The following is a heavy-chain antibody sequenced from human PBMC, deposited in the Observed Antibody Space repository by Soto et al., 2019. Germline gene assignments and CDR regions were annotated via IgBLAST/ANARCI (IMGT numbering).Heavy chain of an antibody. J-gene: IGHJ5*02. CDR2: IIPIFGTA. Sequence: SVKVSCKASGGTFSSYAISWVQQAPGQGLEWMGGIIPIFGTANYEQKFQGRVTITADESTNTAYMELSSLRSEDTAVYCCARVGGPYDTPPNWFDPWGQGTLVTVSS. D-gene: IGHD3-22*01. CDR1: GGTFSSYA. V-gene: IGHV1-69*13. CDR3: ARVGGPYDTPPNWFDP.